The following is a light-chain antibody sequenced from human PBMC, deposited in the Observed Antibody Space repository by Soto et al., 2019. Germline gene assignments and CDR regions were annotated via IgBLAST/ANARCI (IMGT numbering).Light chain of an antibody. CDR2: VAS. CDR1: QSISNS. V-gene: IGKV1-39*01. CDR3: QQTFSPPYT. J-gene: IGKJ2*01. Sequence: DIQMTQSLSSLSASMGDSVTITCRASQSISNSLTWYQQKPGKAPKFLIYVASTLQRGVPSRFTGSGSGTDFTLTISSLQPEDFATYYCQQTFSPPYTFGQGTKLEIK.